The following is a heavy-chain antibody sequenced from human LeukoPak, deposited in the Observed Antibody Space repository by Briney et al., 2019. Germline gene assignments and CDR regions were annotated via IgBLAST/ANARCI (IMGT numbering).Heavy chain of an antibody. CDR1: GFTFSNAW. CDR3: TTSVLVGIVATIVDY. J-gene: IGHJ4*02. Sequence: GGSLRLSCAASGFTFSNAWMSWVRQAPGKGLEWVGRIKSKTDGGTTDYAAPVKGRFTISRDDSKNTLYLQMNSLKTEDTAVYYCTTSVLVGIVATIVDYWGQGTLVTVSS. D-gene: IGHD5-12*01. V-gene: IGHV3-15*01. CDR2: IKSKTDGGTT.